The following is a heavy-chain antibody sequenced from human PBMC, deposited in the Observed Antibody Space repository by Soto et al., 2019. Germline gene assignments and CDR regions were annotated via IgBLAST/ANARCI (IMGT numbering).Heavy chain of an antibody. CDR1: GDSGSSNRAA. V-gene: IGHV6-1*01. Sequence: SQTRSVTCAISGDSGSSNRAAWNWIRQSPSRGLEWLGRTYYRSKWYNDYAVSVKSRITINPDTSKNQFSLQLNSVTPEDTAVYYCARVYGDYGIGYAFDIWGQGTMVTVSS. D-gene: IGHD4-17*01. CDR3: ARVYGDYGIGYAFDI. J-gene: IGHJ3*02. CDR2: TYYRSKWYN.